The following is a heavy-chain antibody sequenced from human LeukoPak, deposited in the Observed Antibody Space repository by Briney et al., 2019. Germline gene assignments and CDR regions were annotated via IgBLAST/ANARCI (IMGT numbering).Heavy chain of an antibody. Sequence: PSETLSLTCTVSGGSISSYYWTWIRQPPGKGLEWIGYIYYSGSTNYNPSLKSRVTISVDTSKNQFSLKLTSVTAADTAVYFCARVKRGSGSYALDYWGQGTLVTVSS. D-gene: IGHD3-10*01. CDR1: GGSISSYY. CDR3: ARVKRGSGSYALDY. CDR2: IYYSGST. V-gene: IGHV4-59*08. J-gene: IGHJ4*02.